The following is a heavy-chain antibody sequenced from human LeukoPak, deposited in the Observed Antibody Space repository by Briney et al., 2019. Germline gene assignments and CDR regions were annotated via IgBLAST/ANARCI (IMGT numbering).Heavy chain of an antibody. J-gene: IGHJ6*03. CDR1: GGSISSSSYY. Sequence: SETLSLTCTVSGGSISSSSYYWGWIRQPPGKRLEWIGSISYSGSTHYNPSLKSRVTISVDTSKNQFSLKLSSVTAADTAVYYCARPYSNYPYYYYYYMDVWGKGTTVTVSS. V-gene: IGHV4-39*07. CDR2: ISYSGST. D-gene: IGHD4-11*01. CDR3: ARPYSNYPYYYYYYMDV.